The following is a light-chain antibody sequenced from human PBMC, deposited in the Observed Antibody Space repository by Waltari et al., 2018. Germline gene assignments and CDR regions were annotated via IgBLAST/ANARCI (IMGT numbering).Light chain of an antibody. V-gene: IGLV1-40*03. Sequence: QSVLTQPPSVSGAPGQTVTISCTGTTSHIWGFFVQCYQQLPGMAPKLLIFENDRRPPGISDRFSGSLSGVSASLTITGLRSEDEADYYCQSYDTTLGPLVLFGGGTRLTVL. CDR3: QSYDTTLGPLVL. CDR2: END. CDR1: TSHIWGFF. J-gene: IGLJ7*01.